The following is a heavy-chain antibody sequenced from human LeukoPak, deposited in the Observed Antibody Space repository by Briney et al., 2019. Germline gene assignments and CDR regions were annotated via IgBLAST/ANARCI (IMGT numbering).Heavy chain of an antibody. Sequence: ASVKVSCKASGYTFTGYYMHWVRQAPGQGLEWMGWINPNSGGTNYAQKFQGWVTMTRDTSISTAYMELSRLRSDDTAVYYCASRYCCGGSCYSRYWGQGTLVTVSS. V-gene: IGHV1-2*04. CDR3: ASRYCCGGSCYSRY. CDR1: GYTFTGYY. D-gene: IGHD2-15*01. J-gene: IGHJ4*02. CDR2: INPNSGGT.